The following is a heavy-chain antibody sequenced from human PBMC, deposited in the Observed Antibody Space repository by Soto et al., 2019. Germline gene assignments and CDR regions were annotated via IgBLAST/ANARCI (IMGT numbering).Heavy chain of an antibody. CDR2: ISAYNGNT. V-gene: IGHV1-18*04. CDR3: ARGSSSGMYYYYGMDV. D-gene: IGHD6-6*01. J-gene: IGHJ6*02. Sequence: ASVKVSCKASGYTFTSYGISWVRQAPGQGLEWMGWISAYNGNTNYAQKLQGRVTMTTDTSTSTAYMELRSLRSDDTAVYYCARGSSSGMYYYYGMDVWGQGTTVTVS. CDR1: GYTFTSYG.